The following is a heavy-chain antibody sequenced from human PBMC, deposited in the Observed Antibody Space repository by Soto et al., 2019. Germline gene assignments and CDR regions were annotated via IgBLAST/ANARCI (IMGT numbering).Heavy chain of an antibody. CDR2: ISYDGSNK. CDR1: GFTFSSYA. D-gene: IGHD3-10*01. V-gene: IGHV3-30-3*01. J-gene: IGHJ6*02. CDR3: ARDGSITMVRGVRYYGMDV. Sequence: QVQLVESGGGVVQPGRSLRLSCAASGFTFSSYAMHWVRQAPGKGLEWVAVISYDGSNKYYADSVKGRFTISRDNSKNPLYLQMNSLGAEDTAVYYCARDGSITMVRGVRYYGMDVWGQGTTVTVSS.